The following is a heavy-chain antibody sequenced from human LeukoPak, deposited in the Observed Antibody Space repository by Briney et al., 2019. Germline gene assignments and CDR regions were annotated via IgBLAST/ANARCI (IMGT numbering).Heavy chain of an antibody. CDR3: ARVLPPPDYYDSSGYVYYFDY. V-gene: IGHV1-69*05. CDR1: GGTFSSYA. Sequence: SVKVSCKASGGTFSSYAISWVRQAPGQGLEWMGGIIPIFGTANYAQKLQGRVTMTTDTSTSTAYMELRSLRSDDTAVYYCARVLPPPDYYDSSGYVYYFDYWGQGTLVTVSS. D-gene: IGHD3-22*01. J-gene: IGHJ4*02. CDR2: IIPIFGTA.